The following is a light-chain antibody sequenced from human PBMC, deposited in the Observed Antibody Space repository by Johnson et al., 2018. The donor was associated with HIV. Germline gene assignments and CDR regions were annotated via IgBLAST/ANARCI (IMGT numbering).Light chain of an antibody. J-gene: IGLJ1*01. CDR2: DDN. V-gene: IGLV1-51*01. Sequence: QLVLTQPPSVSATPGQKVTISCSGSTSNIGNNYVSWYQQFPGAAPKLLIYDDNKRPSRIPDRFSGSKSGTSATLGITGLQTGDEADYYCGTWDSSLSAGGYVFGTGTKVTVL. CDR1: TSNIGNNY. CDR3: GTWDSSLSAGGYV.